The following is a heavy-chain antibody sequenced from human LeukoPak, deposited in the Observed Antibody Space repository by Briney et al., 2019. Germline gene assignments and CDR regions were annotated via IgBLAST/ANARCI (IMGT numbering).Heavy chain of an antibody. Sequence: SETLSLTCTVSGGSISSYYWSWIRQPPGKGLEWIGYIYYSGSTNYNPSLKSRVTISVDTSKNQFSLKLSSVTAADTAVYYCARAGYCSGGSCYSLFSGWFDPWGQGTLVTVSS. V-gene: IGHV4-59*01. CDR1: GGSISSYY. CDR2: IYYSGST. CDR3: ARAGYCSGGSCYSLFSGWFDP. J-gene: IGHJ5*02. D-gene: IGHD2-15*01.